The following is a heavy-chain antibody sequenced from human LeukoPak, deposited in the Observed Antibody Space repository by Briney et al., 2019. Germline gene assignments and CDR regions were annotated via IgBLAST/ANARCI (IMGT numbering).Heavy chain of an antibody. Sequence: PGGSLRLSCAASGFTFDDFVMHWVRQAPGKGLEWVSGISWNSGNIGYTDSVKGRFTISRDNAKNSLYLQMNSLRAEDTAVYYCARDRGIVGTTGYYYMDVWGKGITVTVSS. D-gene: IGHD1-26*01. CDR3: ARDRGIVGTTGYYYMDV. J-gene: IGHJ6*03. CDR1: GFTFDDFV. V-gene: IGHV3-9*01. CDR2: ISWNSGNI.